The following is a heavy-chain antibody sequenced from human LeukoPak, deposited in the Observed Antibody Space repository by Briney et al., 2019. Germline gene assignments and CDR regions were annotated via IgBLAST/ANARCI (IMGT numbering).Heavy chain of an antibody. CDR1: GDSVASNSTA. D-gene: IGHD5-24*01. CDR3: ARGGQGDGYSADEAFDV. V-gene: IGHV6-1*01. CDR2: TYYRSKWCN. Sequence: SQTLSLTCVISGDSVASNSTACNWIRQSPSRGLEWLGRTYYRSKWCNDYAVSVKSRIIINPDTSKNQFSLQLNSVTPEDTAVYYCARGGQGDGYSADEAFDVWGQGTMVTVS. J-gene: IGHJ3*01.